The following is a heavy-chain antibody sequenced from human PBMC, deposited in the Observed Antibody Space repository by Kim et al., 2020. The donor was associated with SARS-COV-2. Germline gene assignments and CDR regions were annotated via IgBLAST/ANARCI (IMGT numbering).Heavy chain of an antibody. D-gene: IGHD2-15*01. CDR2: INPNSGGT. Sequence: ASVKVSCKASGYTFTGYYMHWVRQAPGQGLEWMGWINPNSGGTNYAQKFQGRVTMTRDTSISTAYMELSRLRSDDTAVYYCAVVPHYYYYGMDVWGQGTTVTVSS. J-gene: IGHJ6*02. V-gene: IGHV1-2*02. CDR1: GYTFTGYY. CDR3: AVVPHYYYYGMDV.